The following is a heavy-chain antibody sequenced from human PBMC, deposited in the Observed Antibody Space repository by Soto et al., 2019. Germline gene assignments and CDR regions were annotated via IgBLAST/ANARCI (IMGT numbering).Heavy chain of an antibody. J-gene: IGHJ6*02. D-gene: IGHD3-10*01. V-gene: IGHV3-11*06. CDR1: GFSFSDSY. CDR2: ISGTSGYT. Sequence: QVQLVESGGGLVKPGGSLRLSCAASGFSFSDSYMSWVPQAPGKGLEWVSYISGTSGYTGYADSVKGRFTISRDNAKNSLYLQMNSLRVEDTAVYYCAKDRGGYGPPDVWGQGTTVTVSS. CDR3: AKDRGGYGPPDV.